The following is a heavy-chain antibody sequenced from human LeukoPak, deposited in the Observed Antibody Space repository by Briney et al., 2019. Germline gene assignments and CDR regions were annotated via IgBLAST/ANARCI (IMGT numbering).Heavy chain of an antibody. CDR3: ARAPSYSGSGSPFWEV. Sequence: ASVKVSCKSSGYTFTNYGISWVRQAPGQGLEWMGWISGYNGDTRYAHDLQGRVTVTTDTSTSTSYMELRSLRSDDTAVYYCARAPSYSGSGSPFWEVWGQGTLVTVSS. J-gene: IGHJ4*02. D-gene: IGHD3-10*01. CDR2: ISGYNGDT. V-gene: IGHV1-18*01. CDR1: GYTFTNYG.